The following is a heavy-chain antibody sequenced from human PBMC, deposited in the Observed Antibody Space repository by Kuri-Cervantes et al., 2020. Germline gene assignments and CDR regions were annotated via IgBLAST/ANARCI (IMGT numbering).Heavy chain of an antibody. CDR1: GGTFSSYA. D-gene: IGHD3-22*01. Sequence: SVKVSCKASGGTFSSYAISWVRQAPGQGLEWMGGIIPIFGTANYAQKFQGRVTITADESTSTAYMELSSLRSEDTAVCYCAKAGYYYDSSGYYYYWGQGTLVTVSS. J-gene: IGHJ4*02. V-gene: IGHV1-69*13. CDR3: AKAGYYYDSSGYYYY. CDR2: IIPIFGTA.